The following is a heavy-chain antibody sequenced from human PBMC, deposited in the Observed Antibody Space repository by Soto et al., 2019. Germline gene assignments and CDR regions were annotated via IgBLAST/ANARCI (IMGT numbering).Heavy chain of an antibody. Sequence: GESLKISCKGSGYSFTSYWISWVRQMPGKGLEWMGRIDPSDSYTKYSPSFQGHVTISADKSISTAYLQWSSLKASDTAMYYCASNKNCNYYYGMDVWGQGTTVTVSS. CDR1: GYSFTSYW. V-gene: IGHV5-10-1*01. CDR2: IDPSDSYT. J-gene: IGHJ6*02. D-gene: IGHD1-1*01. CDR3: ASNKNCNYYYGMDV.